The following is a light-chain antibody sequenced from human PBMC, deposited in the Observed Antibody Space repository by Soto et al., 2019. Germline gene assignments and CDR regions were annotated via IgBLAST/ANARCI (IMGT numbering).Light chain of an antibody. CDR2: INSDGSH. CDR1: SGHSRYA. V-gene: IGLV4-69*01. Sequence: QPVLTQSPSASASLGASVKLTCTLSSGHSRYAIAWHQQQPEKGPRYLMRINSDGSHSKGDGIPDRFSGSSSGAERYLTISSLQSEDEADYYCQTGGTGVVFGGGTKLTVL. CDR3: QTGGTGVV. J-gene: IGLJ2*01.